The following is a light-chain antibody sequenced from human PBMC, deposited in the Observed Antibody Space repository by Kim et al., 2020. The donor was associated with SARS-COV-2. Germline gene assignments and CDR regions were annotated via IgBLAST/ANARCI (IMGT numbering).Light chain of an antibody. V-gene: IGLV3-9*01. CDR1: NIGRKN. CDR2: RDY. J-gene: IGLJ2*01. CDR3: QVLDSSSVV. Sequence: SVALGQTARIPCGRNNIGRKNVHWSQQTPGQAPVLVIYRDYNRPSGIPERFSGSNSGNTATLTISRAQAGDEADYYCQVLDSSSVVFGGGTQLTVL.